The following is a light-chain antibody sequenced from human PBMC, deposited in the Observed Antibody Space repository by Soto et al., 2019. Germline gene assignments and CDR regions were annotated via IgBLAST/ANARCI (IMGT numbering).Light chain of an antibody. Sequence: VLTQPASVSGSPGQSITISCTGTSSDIGDNDYVSWYQQHPDKAPKLMIYGVSNRPSGVSNRFSGSKSGNTASLTISGLQAEDEADYYCTSYTTSNTLYLFGTGTKVTVL. V-gene: IGLV2-14*01. CDR3: TSYTTSNTLYL. CDR2: GVS. J-gene: IGLJ1*01. CDR1: SSDIGDNDY.